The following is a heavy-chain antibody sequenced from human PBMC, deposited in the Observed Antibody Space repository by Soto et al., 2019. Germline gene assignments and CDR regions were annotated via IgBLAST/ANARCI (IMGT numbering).Heavy chain of an antibody. CDR2: ISGSGGST. V-gene: IGHV3-23*01. J-gene: IGHJ4*02. CDR1: GFTFSSYA. D-gene: IGHD3-22*01. CDR3: ALPHYYHSSGYYCFDY. Sequence: GGSLRLSCAASGFTFSSYAMSWVRQAPGKGLEWVSAISGSGGSTYYADSVKGRFTISRDNSKNTLYLQMNSLGAEDTAVYYCALPHYYHSSGYYCFDYWGQGTLVTV.